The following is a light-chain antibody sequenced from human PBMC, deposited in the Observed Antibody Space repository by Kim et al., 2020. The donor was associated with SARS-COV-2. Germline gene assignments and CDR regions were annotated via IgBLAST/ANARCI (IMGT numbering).Light chain of an antibody. V-gene: IGKV3-15*01. J-gene: IGKJ1*01. CDR3: QQYYNWPPWT. CDR1: QSVSRK. CDR2: DAS. Sequence: SPGDSATLSCRASQSVSRKLAWHQQKPGQAPRLLIYDASTRATGIPARFSGSGSGTEFTLTISSLQSEDFAVYYCQQYYNWPPWTFGQGTKVDIK.